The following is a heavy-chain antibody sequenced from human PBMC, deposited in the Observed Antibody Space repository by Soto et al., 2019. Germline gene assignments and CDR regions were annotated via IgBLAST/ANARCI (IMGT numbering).Heavy chain of an antibody. CDR2: IIPIFGTA. D-gene: IGHD2-2*02. V-gene: IGHV1-69*06. Sequence: SVTVSCKASGGTFSSYAISWVRQAPGQGLEWMGGIIPIFGTANYAQKFQGRVTINADKSTSTAYMELSSLRSEDTAVYYCARGSCSTSCYTGGGDWFDPWGQGTLVTVSS. CDR1: GGTFSSYA. CDR3: ARGSCSTSCYTGGGDWFDP. J-gene: IGHJ5*02.